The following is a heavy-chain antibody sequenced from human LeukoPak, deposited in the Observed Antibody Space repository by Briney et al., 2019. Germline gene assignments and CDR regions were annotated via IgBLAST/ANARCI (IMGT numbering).Heavy chain of an antibody. D-gene: IGHD3-3*01. CDR2: MNPKSGDT. CDR1: GYTFTRYD. J-gene: IGHJ5*02. V-gene: IGHV1-8*03. Sequence: SVKVSCKASGYTFTRYDISWVRQAPGQGLEWMGWMNPKSGDTGYAQRFQGRVSITKDTSINTAYMELSSLRSEDTAVYYCARGPHRRTYDRDNWFDPWGQGTLVTVSS. CDR3: ARGPHRRTYDRDNWFDP.